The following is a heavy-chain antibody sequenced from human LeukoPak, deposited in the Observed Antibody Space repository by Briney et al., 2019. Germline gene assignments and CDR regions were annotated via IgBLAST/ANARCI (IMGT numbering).Heavy chain of an antibody. V-gene: IGHV1-8*01. D-gene: IGHD1-14*01. J-gene: IGHJ5*02. Sequence: ASVKVSCKTSGFPFTTYEINWVRQAAGQGLEWMGWVHPDTGYADYAQKFQGRVTMTSDTSISTAYMELSSLRSDDTAVYFCARGPRNDPWGQGTLVTVSS. CDR3: ARGPRNDP. CDR1: GFPFTTYE. CDR2: VHPDTGYA.